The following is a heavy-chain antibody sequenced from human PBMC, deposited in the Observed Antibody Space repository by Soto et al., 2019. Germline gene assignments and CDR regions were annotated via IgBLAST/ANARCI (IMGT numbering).Heavy chain of an antibody. D-gene: IGHD6-13*01. V-gene: IGHV6-1*01. CDR2: TYYRSKWYN. J-gene: IGHJ6*02. CDR1: GDSISSNSAA. CDR3: ARDFRTGYSSSPPPSYGMDV. Sequence: PSQTLSLTCAISGDSISSNSAAWNWIRQSPSRGLEWLGRTYYRSKWYNDYAVSVKSRITINPDTSKNQFSLQLNSVTPEDTAVYYCARDFRTGYSSSPPPSYGMDVWGQGTTVTVSS.